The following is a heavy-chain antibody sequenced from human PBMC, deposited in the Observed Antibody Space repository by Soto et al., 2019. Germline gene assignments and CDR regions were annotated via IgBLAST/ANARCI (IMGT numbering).Heavy chain of an antibody. D-gene: IGHD4-4*01. J-gene: IGHJ3*02. V-gene: IGHV1-8*01. CDR2: MNPNSGNT. Sequence: QVQLVQSGAEVKKPGASVKVSCKASGYTFTSYDINWVRQATGQGLEWMGWMNPNSGNTGYAQKFQGRDTMTKNTSISKAYMERSSLRSEDTAVYYCARASYSNYGGDAFDIWGQGTMVTVSS. CDR1: GYTFTSYD. CDR3: ARASYSNYGGDAFDI.